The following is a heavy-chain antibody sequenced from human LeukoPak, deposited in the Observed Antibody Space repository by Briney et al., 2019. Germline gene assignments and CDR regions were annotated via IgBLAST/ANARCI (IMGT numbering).Heavy chain of an antibody. CDR1: GGSISSYY. D-gene: IGHD3-10*01. CDR2: IYYSGST. V-gene: IGHV4-59*01. CDR3: AREEKGWFGAHAFDI. J-gene: IGHJ3*02. Sequence: PSETLSLTCAVSGGSISSYYWSWIRQPPGKGLEWIGYIYYSGSTNYNPSLKSRVTISVDTSKNQFSLKLSSVTAADTAVYYCAREEKGWFGAHAFDIWGQGTMVTASS.